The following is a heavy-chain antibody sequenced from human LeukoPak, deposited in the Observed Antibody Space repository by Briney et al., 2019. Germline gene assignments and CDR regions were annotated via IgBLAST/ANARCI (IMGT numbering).Heavy chain of an antibody. V-gene: IGHV4-34*01. CDR1: GGSFSGYY. CDR2: INHSGSI. J-gene: IGHJ4*02. Sequence: PSETLSLTCAVYGGSFSGYYWSWIRQPPGKGLEWIGEINHSGSINYNPSLKSRVTISVDTSKNQSSLKLSSVTAADTAVYYCARARSEFDYWGQGTLVTVSS. D-gene: IGHD4-17*01. CDR3: ARARSEFDY.